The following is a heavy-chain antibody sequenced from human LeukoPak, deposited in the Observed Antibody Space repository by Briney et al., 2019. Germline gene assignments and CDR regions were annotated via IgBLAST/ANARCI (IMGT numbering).Heavy chain of an antibody. CDR1: GASISSSNW. D-gene: IGHD3-3*01. Sequence: KPSETLSLTCAVSGASISSSNWWSWVRQPPGMGLEWIGEIYYSGSTNYNPSLKSRVTISVDKSKNQFSLKLSSVTAADTAVYYCARHEGLFWSGYYKGGSYYFDYWGQGTLVTVSS. CDR3: ARHEGLFWSGYYKGGSYYFDY. J-gene: IGHJ4*02. V-gene: IGHV4-4*02. CDR2: IYYSGST.